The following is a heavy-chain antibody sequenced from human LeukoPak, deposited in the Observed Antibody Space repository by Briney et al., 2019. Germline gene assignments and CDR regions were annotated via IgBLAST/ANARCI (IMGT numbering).Heavy chain of an antibody. V-gene: IGHV1-18*01. D-gene: IGHD6-13*01. CDR1: GYIFTSYG. J-gene: IGHJ6*03. CDR3: ASSKWSAGGDYYHYMDV. CDR2: ISAYNGNT. Sequence: ASVKVSCKASGYIFTSYGISWVRQAPGQGLEWMGWISAYNGNTNYAQKFQGGVTMTTDTSTSTAYMELRSLRSDDTAMYYCASSKWSAGGDYYHYMDVWGKGTTVTVSS.